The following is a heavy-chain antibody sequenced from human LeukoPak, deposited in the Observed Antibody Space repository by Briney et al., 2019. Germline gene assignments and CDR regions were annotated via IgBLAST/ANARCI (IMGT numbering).Heavy chain of an antibody. CDR3: ARDLGPRGQRIAAAGTGGYNWFDP. V-gene: IGHV1-69*13. CDR2: IIPIFGTA. Sequence: SVKVSCKASGGTFSSYAISWVRQAPGQGLEWMGGIIPIFGTANYAQKFQGRVTITADESTSTAYMELSSLRSEDTAVYYCARDLGPRGQRIAAAGTGGYNWFDPWGQGTLVTVSS. CDR1: GGTFSSYA. D-gene: IGHD6-13*01. J-gene: IGHJ5*02.